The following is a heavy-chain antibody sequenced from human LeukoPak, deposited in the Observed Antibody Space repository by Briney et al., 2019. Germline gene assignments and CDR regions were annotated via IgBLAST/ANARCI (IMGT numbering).Heavy chain of an antibody. J-gene: IGHJ4*02. CDR3: ARYYGGNSGGNWDY. CDR2: ISSSSSTI. Sequence: GGSLRLSCAASGFTFNTYTMNWVRQAPGKGLEWVSYISSSSSTIYYADSVKGRFTISRDNAKNSLYLQMNSLRAEDTAVYYCARYYGGNSGGNWDYWGQGTLVTVSS. D-gene: IGHD4-23*01. V-gene: IGHV3-48*01. CDR1: GFTFNTYT.